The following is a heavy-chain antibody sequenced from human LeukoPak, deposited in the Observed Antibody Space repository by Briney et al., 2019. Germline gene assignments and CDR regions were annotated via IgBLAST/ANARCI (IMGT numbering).Heavy chain of an antibody. V-gene: IGHV4-34*01. CDR2: INHSGST. CDR1: GGSISSYY. CDR3: ARGLRDSLWPGDY. J-gene: IGHJ4*02. Sequence: SETLSLTCTVSGGSISSYYWSWIRQPPGKGLEWIGEINHSGSTNYNPSLKSRVTISVDTSKNQFSLKLSSVTAADTAVYYCARGLRDSLWPGDYWGQGTLVIVSS. D-gene: IGHD3-10*02.